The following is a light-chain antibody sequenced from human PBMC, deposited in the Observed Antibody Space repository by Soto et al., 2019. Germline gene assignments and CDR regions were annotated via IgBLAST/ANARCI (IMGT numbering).Light chain of an antibody. CDR2: GAS. V-gene: IGKV3-15*01. J-gene: IGKJ4*01. CDR3: QQFYTWPVT. CDR1: QNVYTN. Sequence: IVMTQSPATLSVSPGERDTFSCRASQNVYTNLAWYQHKPGQAPRLLISGASTGATGIPARFSGSGSGTEFTLTINSLQSEDFAVYYCQQFYTWPVTFGGGTKVDIK.